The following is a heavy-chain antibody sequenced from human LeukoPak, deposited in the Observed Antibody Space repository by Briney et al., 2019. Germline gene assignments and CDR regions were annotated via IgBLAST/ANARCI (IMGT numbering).Heavy chain of an antibody. CDR2: IDPRSGGT. CDR3: ARLWTAYDAFDI. D-gene: IGHD2-21*01. V-gene: IGHV1-2*02. CDR1: GYPFTGYY. J-gene: IGHJ3*02. Sequence: ASVKVSCKASGYPFTGYYMYWVRQAPGQGLEWMGWIDPRSGGTKSAQMFQGRVTMTRDTSINTAYMELSGLGSDDTAVYFCARLWTAYDAFDIWGQGTMVTISS.